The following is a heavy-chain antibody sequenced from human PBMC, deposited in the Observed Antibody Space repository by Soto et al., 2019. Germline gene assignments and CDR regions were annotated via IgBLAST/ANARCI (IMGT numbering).Heavy chain of an antibody. J-gene: IGHJ3*02. CDR1: GYRFSSYW. Sequence: EVQLAQSGAEVKKPGESLKISCKGSGYRFSSYWIGWVRQMPGKGLELMGIIYAGDSDTRYSPSFQGQVTISADKSINTAYLQWSSLKASDTAIYYCARQESPWRVFDMWGQGTMVTVSS. CDR2: IYAGDSDT. D-gene: IGHD5-12*01. V-gene: IGHV5-51*01. CDR3: ARQESPWRVFDM.